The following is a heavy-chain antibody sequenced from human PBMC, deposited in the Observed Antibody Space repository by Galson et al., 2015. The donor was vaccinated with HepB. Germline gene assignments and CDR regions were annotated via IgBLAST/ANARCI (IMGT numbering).Heavy chain of an antibody. D-gene: IGHD2-21*01. CDR3: ARVVVNAIRSWFDP. V-gene: IGHV3-7*03. CDR2: IKEDGSEK. J-gene: IGHJ5*02. Sequence: SLRLSCAASGFTLSSYWMSWVRQAPGKGLEWVANIKEDGSEKKYVDTVKGRFTISRDNAKNSLYLQMKSPRAEDTAVYYCARVVVNAIRSWFDPWGQGTLVTVSS. CDR1: GFTLSSYW.